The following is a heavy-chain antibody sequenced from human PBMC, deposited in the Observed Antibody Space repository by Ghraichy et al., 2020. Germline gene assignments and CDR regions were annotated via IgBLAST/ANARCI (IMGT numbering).Heavy chain of an antibody. J-gene: IGHJ5*02. D-gene: IGHD5-18*01. V-gene: IGHV4-34*01. CDR3: ASRGWRSGYSYGYYRDWFDP. CDR2: INHSGST. CDR1: GGSFSGYY. Sequence: SETLSLTCAVYGGSFSGYYWSWIRQPPGKGLEWIGEINHSGSTNYNPSLKSRVTISVDTSKNQFSLKLSSVTAADTAVYYCASRGWRSGYSYGYYRDWFDPWGQGTLVTVSS.